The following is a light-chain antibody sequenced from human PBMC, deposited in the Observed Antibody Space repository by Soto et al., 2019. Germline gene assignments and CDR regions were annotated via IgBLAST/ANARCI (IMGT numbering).Light chain of an antibody. CDR3: QQSYSAS. CDR1: QSISSY. Sequence: DIQMTQSPSSLSASVGDRVTITCRASQSISSYLNWYQQKPGKAPNLLIYAASSLQSGVPSRFSGSGSGTDFTLTISSLLPEDFATYYCQQSYSASFGGGTKVEI. J-gene: IGKJ4*01. CDR2: AAS. V-gene: IGKV1-39*01.